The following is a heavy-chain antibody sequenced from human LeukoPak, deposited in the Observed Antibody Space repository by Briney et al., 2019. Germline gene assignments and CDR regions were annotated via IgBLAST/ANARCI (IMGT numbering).Heavy chain of an antibody. D-gene: IGHD1-26*01. V-gene: IGHV3-23*01. J-gene: IGHJ4*02. CDR1: GFTFSNSA. Sequence: GGSLRLSCAASGFTFSNSAMTWVRQAPGRGPEWVSAISGSGDKVHYADSVKGRFTISRDNSKNTLYLQMNSLRVEDTAIYYCAKDWSCDYWGQGTLITVSS. CDR3: AKDWSCDY. CDR2: ISGSGDKV.